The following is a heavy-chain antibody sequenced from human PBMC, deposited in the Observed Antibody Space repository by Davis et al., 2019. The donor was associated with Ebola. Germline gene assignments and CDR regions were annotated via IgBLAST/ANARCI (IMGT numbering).Heavy chain of an antibody. CDR1: GFTFSSYS. Sequence: GESLKISCAASGFTFSSYSMNWVRQAPGKGLEWVPSISSSSSYIYYADSVKGRFTISRDNAKNSLYMQMNSLRAEDTAVYYCASDVFGSEGSLEYWGQGTLVTVSS. CDR2: ISSSSSYI. J-gene: IGHJ4*02. D-gene: IGHD3-3*01. V-gene: IGHV3-21*01. CDR3: ASDVFGSEGSLEY.